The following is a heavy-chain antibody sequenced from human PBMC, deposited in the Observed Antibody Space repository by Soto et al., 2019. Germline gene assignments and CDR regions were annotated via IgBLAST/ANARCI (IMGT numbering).Heavy chain of an antibody. Sequence: GGSLRLSCGASGFTFRNYAMSWVRQAAGEGLEWVSAIGGSGAKTYYADSVKGRFTISRDNSENTVYVQMNSLRPDDTAIYSCAKGLSYYDRSGYSPEDYFDSWGQGTLVTVSS. CDR3: AKGLSYYDRSGYSPEDYFDS. J-gene: IGHJ4*02. D-gene: IGHD3-22*01. V-gene: IGHV3-23*01. CDR2: IGGSGAKT. CDR1: GFTFRNYA.